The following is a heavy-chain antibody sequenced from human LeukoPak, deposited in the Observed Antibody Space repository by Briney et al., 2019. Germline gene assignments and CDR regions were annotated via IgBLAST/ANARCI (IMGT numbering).Heavy chain of an antibody. CDR2: IRYDGSNK. Sequence: GGSLRLSCAASGFTFSSDGMHWVRQAPGKGLEWVAFIRYDGSNKYYADSVKGRFTISRDNSKNTLYLQMNSLRAEDTAVYYCAKTRSGYDYYFDYWGQGTLVTVSS. CDR3: AKTRSGYDYYFDY. J-gene: IGHJ4*02. D-gene: IGHD5-12*01. V-gene: IGHV3-30*02. CDR1: GFTFSSDG.